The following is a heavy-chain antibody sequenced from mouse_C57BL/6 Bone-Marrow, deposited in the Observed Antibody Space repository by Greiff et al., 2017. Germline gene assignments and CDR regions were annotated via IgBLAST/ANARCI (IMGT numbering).Heavy chain of an antibody. CDR3: ARATGWFAY. J-gene: IGHJ3*01. CDR2: ISSGSSNI. CDR1: GFTFSDYG. D-gene: IGHD4-1*01. V-gene: IGHV5-17*01. Sequence: EVQRVESGGGLVKPGGSLKLSCAASGFTFSDYGMHWVRQAPEKGLEWVAYISSGSSNIYYADTVKGRFTISRDNAENTLFLQMTSLWSEDTAMXYCARATGWFAYWGQGTLVTVSS.